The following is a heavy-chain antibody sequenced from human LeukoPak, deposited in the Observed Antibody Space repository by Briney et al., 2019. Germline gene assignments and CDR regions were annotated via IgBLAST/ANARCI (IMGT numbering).Heavy chain of an antibody. D-gene: IGHD6-13*01. CDR3: TGQPEYSSTFDY. Sequence: GGSLRLSCAASEFTFSNAWMTWVRQAPGKGLEWVGRIKSKTDGGTTGYAAPVKGRFTISRDDSKNTLFLQMNSLKTEDTAVYYCTGQPEYSSTFDYWGQGTLVTVSS. CDR1: EFTFSNAW. CDR2: IKSKTDGGTT. J-gene: IGHJ4*02. V-gene: IGHV3-15*01.